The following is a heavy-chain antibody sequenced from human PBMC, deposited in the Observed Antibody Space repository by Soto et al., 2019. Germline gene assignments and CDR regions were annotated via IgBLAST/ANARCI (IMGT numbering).Heavy chain of an antibody. Sequence: EVQLLESGGGSVQPGGSLRLSCAASGFTLSNYAMSWVRQAPGKGLEWVSAISISGGSTYYADSVKGRVTISSDSSKNTLYLQLNSLRDEDTAVYYCAKDLRDSSGYYYYIDSWGQGILVTVSS. CDR3: AKDLRDSSGYYYYIDS. V-gene: IGHV3-23*01. CDR1: GFTLSNYA. J-gene: IGHJ4*02. D-gene: IGHD3-22*01. CDR2: ISISGGST.